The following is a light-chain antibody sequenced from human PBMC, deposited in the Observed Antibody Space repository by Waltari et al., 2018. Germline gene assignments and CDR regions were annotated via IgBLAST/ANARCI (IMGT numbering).Light chain of an antibody. CDR2: KAS. Sequence: DIQMTQSPSTLSASVGDRVTITCRASQSISSWLAWYQQKPGKAPKLLIYKASTLESGVPSRCSGSGSGTEFTLTISSLQPDDFAIYYCQQYNSESYTFGQGTKLEIK. J-gene: IGKJ2*01. CDR3: QQYNSESYT. CDR1: QSISSW. V-gene: IGKV1-5*03.